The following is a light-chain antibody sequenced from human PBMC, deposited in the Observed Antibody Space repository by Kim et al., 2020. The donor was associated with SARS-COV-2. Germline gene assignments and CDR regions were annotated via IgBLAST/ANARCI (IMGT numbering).Light chain of an antibody. J-gene: IGLJ2*01. CDR1: NGHCTCA. CDR3: QTWGSGTVV. CDR2: LFSDVSN. V-gene: IGLV4-69*01. Sequence: ASVKLTSTLSNGHCTCAIACYQQHPDQRPRYLMHLFSDVSNVKGDGIPHLLSCSSSGPQRYLTISSLQSEDEADYYCQTWGSGTVVFGGGTKVTVL.